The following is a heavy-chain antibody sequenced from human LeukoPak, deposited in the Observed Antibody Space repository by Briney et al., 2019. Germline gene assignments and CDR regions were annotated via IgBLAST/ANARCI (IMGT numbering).Heavy chain of an antibody. CDR1: GFTFSNYG. J-gene: IGHJ4*02. CDR2: IHYDGSND. CDR3: AKDRSHCSGGSCYWGHLDY. V-gene: IGHV3-30*02. D-gene: IGHD2-15*01. Sequence: PGGSLRLSCAASGFTFSNYGMHWVRQAPGKGLEWVAFIHYDGSNDYYADSVKGRFTISRDNSKNTLYLQVNSLRGEDTAVYYCAKDRSHCSGGSCYWGHLDYWGQGTLVTVSS.